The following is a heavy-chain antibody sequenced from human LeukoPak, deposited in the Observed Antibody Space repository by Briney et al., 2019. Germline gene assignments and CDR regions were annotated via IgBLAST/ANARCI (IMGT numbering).Heavy chain of an antibody. D-gene: IGHD2-15*01. Sequence: SETLSLTCSVSGGSISGYYWSWIRQPPGQGLEWIGYMYETGHTMYNSSLKSRATMSLDTSKNHFSLRLTFVTAADTAVYYCARHPFATPFDYWGPGALVTVSS. CDR3: ARHPFATPFDY. CDR1: GGSISGYY. CDR2: MYETGHT. V-gene: IGHV4-59*08. J-gene: IGHJ4*02.